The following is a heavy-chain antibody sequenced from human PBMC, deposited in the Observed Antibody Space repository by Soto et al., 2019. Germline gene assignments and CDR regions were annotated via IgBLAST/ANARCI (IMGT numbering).Heavy chain of an antibody. CDR2: IWYDGSNK. CDR1: GFTFSSYG. Sequence: GGSLRLSCAASGFTFSSYGMHWVRQAPGKGLEWVAVIWYDGSNKYYADSVKGRFTISRDNSKNTLYLQMNSLRAEDTAVYYCARDPGSPKAPLFDPWGQGTLVTVSS. V-gene: IGHV3-33*01. J-gene: IGHJ5*02. CDR3: ARDPGSPKAPLFDP. D-gene: IGHD2-15*01.